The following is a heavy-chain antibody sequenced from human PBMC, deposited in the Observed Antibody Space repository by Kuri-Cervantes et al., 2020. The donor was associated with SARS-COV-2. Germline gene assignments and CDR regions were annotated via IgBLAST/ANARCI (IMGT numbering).Heavy chain of an antibody. CDR1: GGSISSSSYY. CDR3: ARDQYYYYGMDV. V-gene: IGHV4-39*02. J-gene: IGHJ6*02. Sequence: GSLRLSCTVSGGSISSSSYYWGWIRQPPGKGLEWIGSISYSGSTYYNPSLKSRVTISVDTSKNQFSLKLSSVTAADTAVYYCARDQYYYYGMDVWGQGTTVTVSS. CDR2: ISYSGST.